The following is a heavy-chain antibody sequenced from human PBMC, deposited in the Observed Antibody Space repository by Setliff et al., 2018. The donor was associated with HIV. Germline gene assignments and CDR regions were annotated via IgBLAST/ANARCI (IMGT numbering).Heavy chain of an antibody. Sequence: SETLFLTCAVSGGSISSSNWWSWVRQPPGKGLEWIGEIYHSGSTNYSPSLKSRVTISVDASKNQFSLKLRSVTAADTAVYYCARDPITMVRGVVGPFDYWGQGTLVTVSS. CDR1: GGSISSSNW. CDR3: ARDPITMVRGVVGPFDY. CDR2: IYHSGST. V-gene: IGHV4-4*02. J-gene: IGHJ4*02. D-gene: IGHD3-10*01.